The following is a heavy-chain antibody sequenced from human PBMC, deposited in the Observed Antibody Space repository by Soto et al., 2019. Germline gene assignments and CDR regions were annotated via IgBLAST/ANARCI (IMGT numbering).Heavy chain of an antibody. V-gene: IGHV1-18*01. J-gene: IGHJ4*02. CDR2: ISAYSGNT. Sequence: QVQLVQSGAEVKKPGASVKVSCKTSVFTFTNYYLNWVRQAPGQGLEVMGWISAYSGNTNYAQNLQGRVTMTTDTSARTAYLELRSLRSDDTAVYFCARGDTYYVNWDCDYWGQGTLVTVSS. D-gene: IGHD1-1*01. CDR3: ARGDTYYVNWDCDY. CDR1: VFTFTNYY.